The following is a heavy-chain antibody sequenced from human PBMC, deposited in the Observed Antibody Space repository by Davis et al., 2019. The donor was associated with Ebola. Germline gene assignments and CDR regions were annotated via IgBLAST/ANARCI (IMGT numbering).Heavy chain of an antibody. CDR1: GDSVSRNSVA. CDR3: ARWSEYQLRRLFFYAMDV. V-gene: IGHV6-1*01. Sequence: SQTLSLTCAISGDSVSRNSVAWNWIRQSPSRGLEWLGRTYYRSRWYNDYAVSLKSRITINPDTSKNQFSLQLNSVTPEDTAVYFCARWSEYQLRRLFFYAMDVWGQGTTVTVSS. CDR2: TYYRSRWYN. J-gene: IGHJ6*02. D-gene: IGHD2-2*01.